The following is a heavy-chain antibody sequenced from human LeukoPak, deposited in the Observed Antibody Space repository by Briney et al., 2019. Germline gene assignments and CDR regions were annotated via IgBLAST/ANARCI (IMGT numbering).Heavy chain of an antibody. Sequence: GGSLRLSCAASGFTFSSYAMSWVRQAPGKGLEWVSVIGASGGITYYADSVKGRFTISRDNSKSTLYLQMNSLRTEDSAVYHCAKVLGQWTHALLFDSWGQGTLVTVSS. V-gene: IGHV3-23*01. D-gene: IGHD6-19*01. CDR1: GFTFSSYA. J-gene: IGHJ4*02. CDR2: IGASGGIT. CDR3: AKVLGQWTHALLFDS.